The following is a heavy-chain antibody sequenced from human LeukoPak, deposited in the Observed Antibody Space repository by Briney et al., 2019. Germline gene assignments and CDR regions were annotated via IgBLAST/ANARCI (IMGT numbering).Heavy chain of an antibody. CDR2: FDPEDGET. V-gene: IGHV1-24*01. Sequence: ASVKVSCKVSGYTLTELSMHWVRQAPGKGLEWMGGFDPEDGETIYAQKFQGRVTITRDTSASTAYMELSSLRSEDTAVYYCARGDGYNWSVGFDYWGQGTLVTVSS. CDR3: ARGDGYNWSVGFDY. D-gene: IGHD5-24*01. CDR1: GYTLTELS. J-gene: IGHJ4*02.